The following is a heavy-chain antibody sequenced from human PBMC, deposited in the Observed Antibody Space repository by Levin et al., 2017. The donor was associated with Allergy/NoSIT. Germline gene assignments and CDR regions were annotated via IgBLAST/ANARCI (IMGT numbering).Heavy chain of an antibody. CDR3: ARGKVVYCSGPSCSGDVYSFNAVDV. V-gene: IGHV4-31*03. Sequence: SETLSLTCTVSGGSIGSGGSYWTWIRQYPGKGLEWIGYSFYSGSTYYNPSLKSRITMSVDTSKNQFSLKVTSVTAADTALYYCARGKVVYCSGPSCSGDVYSFNAVDVWGQGTTVTVSS. D-gene: IGHD2-2*01. CDR2: SFYSGST. CDR1: GGSIGSGGSY. J-gene: IGHJ6*02.